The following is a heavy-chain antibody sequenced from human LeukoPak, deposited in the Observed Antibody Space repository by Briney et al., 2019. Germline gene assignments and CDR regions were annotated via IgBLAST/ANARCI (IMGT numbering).Heavy chain of an antibody. CDR3: ARDGLVSGWRGFNP. J-gene: IGHJ5*02. CDR2: IHISGST. CDR1: GGSIGSSY. Sequence: SETLSLTCTVSGGSIGSSYWSWIRQPAGKGLEWIGRIHISGSTNYNPSLKSRVTLSVDTSKNQFSLNLSSVTAADTAVYYCARDGLVSGWRGFNPWGQGTLVTVSS. V-gene: IGHV4-4*07. D-gene: IGHD6-19*01.